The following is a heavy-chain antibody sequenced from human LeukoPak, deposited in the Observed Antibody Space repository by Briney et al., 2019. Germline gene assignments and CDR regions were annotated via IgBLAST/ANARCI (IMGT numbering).Heavy chain of an antibody. J-gene: IGHJ4*02. V-gene: IGHV4-59*12. CDR3: ARDLGLWFGESNQGIRD. CDR2: IYYSGYT. D-gene: IGHD3-10*01. CDR1: GGSISSYY. Sequence: SETLSLTCTVSGGSISSYYWSWIRQPPGKGLKWVGNIYYSGYTTYSPSLRSRVTISVDTSKNQFSLKLSSVTAADTAVYYCARDLGLWFGESNQGIRDWGQGTLVTVSS.